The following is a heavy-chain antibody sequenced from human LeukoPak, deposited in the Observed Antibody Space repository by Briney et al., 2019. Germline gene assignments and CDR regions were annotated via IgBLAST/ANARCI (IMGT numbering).Heavy chain of an antibody. Sequence: KGLEGVSYISDSGHTIYYADSVKGRFTISRDNAKNSLYLQMNSLRAEDTAVYYCARGDYGSWGQGTLVTVSS. V-gene: IGHV3-11*04. D-gene: IGHD4-17*01. CDR2: ISDSGHTI. CDR3: ARGDYGS. J-gene: IGHJ5*02.